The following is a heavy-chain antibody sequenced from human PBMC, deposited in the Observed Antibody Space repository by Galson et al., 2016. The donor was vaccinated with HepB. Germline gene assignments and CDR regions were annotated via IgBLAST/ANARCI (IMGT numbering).Heavy chain of an antibody. CDR3: ARRSGWTNDAFDI. D-gene: IGHD6-19*01. J-gene: IGHJ3*02. Sequence: SVKVSCKALGDSFTSYGVNWVRQAPGQGLEWMGWISPHNGDVKDAPNFQGRVTLTTDTSASTAFLELRSLRSDDTAVYYCARRSGWTNDAFDIWGQGTMVTVSS. V-gene: IGHV1-18*01. CDR2: ISPHNGDV. CDR1: GDSFTSYG.